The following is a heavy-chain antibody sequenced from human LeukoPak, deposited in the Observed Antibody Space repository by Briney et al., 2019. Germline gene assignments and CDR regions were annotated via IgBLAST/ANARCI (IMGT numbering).Heavy chain of an antibody. CDR3: ARDPDTFIAARPSGGDY. V-gene: IGHV3-21*01. D-gene: IGHD6-6*01. Sequence: GGSLRLSCAASGFTFSSYSMNWVRQAPGKGLEWVSSISSSSSYIYYADSVKGRFTISRDNAKNSLYLQTNSLRAEDTAVYFCARDPDTFIAARPSGGDYWGQGTLVTVSS. J-gene: IGHJ4*02. CDR2: ISSSSSYI. CDR1: GFTFSSYS.